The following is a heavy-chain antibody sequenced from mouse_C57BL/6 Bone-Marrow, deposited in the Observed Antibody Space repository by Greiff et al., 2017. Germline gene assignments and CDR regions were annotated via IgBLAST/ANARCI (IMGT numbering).Heavy chain of an antibody. V-gene: IGHV1-50*01. CDR2: LDPSDSYT. J-gene: IGHJ3*01. D-gene: IGHD1-1*01. Sequence: QVQLQQSGAELVKPGASVKLSCKASGYTFTSYWMQWVKQRPGQGLEWIGELDPSDSYTKYNQTFKGKATVTVDTSSSTAYMQLSSLTSEDTAVYDCAREGITTVVATPPWFAYWGQGTLVTVSA. CDR3: AREGITTVVATPPWFAY. CDR1: GYTFTSYW.